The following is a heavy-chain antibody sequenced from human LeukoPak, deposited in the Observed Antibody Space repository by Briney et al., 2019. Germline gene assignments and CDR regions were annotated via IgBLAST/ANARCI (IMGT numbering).Heavy chain of an antibody. V-gene: IGHV4-59*01. CDR2: IYYSGST. D-gene: IGHD3-16*02. CDR1: GGSISSYY. J-gene: IGHJ5*02. Sequence: PSETLSLTYTVSGGSISSYYWSWIRQPPGKGLEWIGFIYYSGSTNYNPSLKSRVTISVDTSKNQFSLKLSSVTAADTAMYYCARAGGRMITFGGVIVLNWFDPWGQGTLVTVSS. CDR3: ARAGGRMITFGGVIVLNWFDP.